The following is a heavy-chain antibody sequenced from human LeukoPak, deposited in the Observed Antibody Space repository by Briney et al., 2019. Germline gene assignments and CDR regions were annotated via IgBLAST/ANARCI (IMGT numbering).Heavy chain of an antibody. CDR1: GYSFTGYY. J-gene: IGHJ4*02. D-gene: IGHD2-8*01. CDR3: ARLYCTNDVCSSFDY. V-gene: IGHV1-2*06. CDR2: INPNSGDT. Sequence: ASVKVSCKASGYSFTGYYTHWVRQAPEQGLEWMGRINPNSGDTNYAQKFQGRVTMTRDTSINTAYMELSRLRSDDTAVYYCARLYCTNDVCSSFDYWGQGTLVTVSS.